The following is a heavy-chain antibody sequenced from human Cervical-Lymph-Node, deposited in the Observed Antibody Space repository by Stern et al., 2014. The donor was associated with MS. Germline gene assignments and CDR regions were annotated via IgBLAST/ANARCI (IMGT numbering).Heavy chain of an antibody. V-gene: IGHV3-30-3*01. CDR3: AGGPYARSSWFDH. CDR2: TSDDGNTK. D-gene: IGHD6-6*01. Sequence: VQLLESGGGVVQPGRSLRLSCAASRFTFSIYAMHWVRQAPGKGLEWMALTSDDGNTKYYAYSVKGRMTISRDNSKDSLYLHLNNLTSEDTAVYYCAGGPYARSSWFDHWGQGTLVTVSS. CDR1: RFTFSIYA. J-gene: IGHJ5*02.